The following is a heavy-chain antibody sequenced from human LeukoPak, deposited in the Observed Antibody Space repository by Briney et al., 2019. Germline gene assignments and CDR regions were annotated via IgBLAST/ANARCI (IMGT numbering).Heavy chain of an antibody. Sequence: SETLSLTCTVSGDSISTDYCWTWIRQSPGKVPEWIGTIYNRDNTYYTSSLASRVTISMDASKNQFSLKMTSVTAADTAVYYCARGTDAYKVGNHWGQGALVTVSS. V-gene: IGHV4-38-2*02. CDR2: IYNRDNT. J-gene: IGHJ5*02. CDR1: GDSISTDYC. CDR3: ARGTDAYKVGNH. D-gene: IGHD5-24*01.